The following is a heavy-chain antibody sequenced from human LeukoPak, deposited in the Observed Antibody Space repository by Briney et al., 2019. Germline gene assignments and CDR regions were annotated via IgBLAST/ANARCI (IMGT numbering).Heavy chain of an antibody. CDR2: ISGSGGST. CDR1: GFTFSSYA. CDR3: AKVHFKYYYDSGGYSDY. V-gene: IGHV3-23*01. J-gene: IGHJ4*02. Sequence: GGSLRLSCAASGFTFSSYAMSWVRQAPGKGLEWVSAISGSGGSTYYADSVKGRFTISRDNSKNTLYLQMNSLRAEDTAVYYCAKVHFKYYYDSGGYSDYWGQGTLVTVSS. D-gene: IGHD3-22*01.